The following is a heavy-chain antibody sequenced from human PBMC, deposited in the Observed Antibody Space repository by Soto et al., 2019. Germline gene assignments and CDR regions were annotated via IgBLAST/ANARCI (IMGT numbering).Heavy chain of an antibody. CDR3: ASPSESSSSGFYYFYGMDV. Sequence: SVNVSCQSSLGTFRSHAISWVRQAPGQGLDWMGGIIPIFGTSNYAQKFQGRVTITADESTSIVYMELSSVRSEDTALCYCASPSESSSSGFYYFYGMDVWGQGTTVTVSS. CDR1: LGTFRSHA. D-gene: IGHD6-6*01. J-gene: IGHJ6*02. V-gene: IGHV1-69*13. CDR2: IIPIFGTS.